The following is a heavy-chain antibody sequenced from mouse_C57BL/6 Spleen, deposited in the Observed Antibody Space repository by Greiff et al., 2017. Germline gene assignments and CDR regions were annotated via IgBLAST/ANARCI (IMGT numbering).Heavy chain of an antibody. Sequence: QVQLQQSGPGLVAPSQSLSITCTVSGFSLTSYGVHWVRQPPGKGLEWLVVIWSDGSTTYHSALKSRLSISKDNSKSQVFLKMNSHQTDDTAMDYYARHTYSPYAMDYWGQGTSVTVSS. CDR1: GFSLTSYG. D-gene: IGHD2-12*01. CDR2: IWSDGST. J-gene: IGHJ4*01. V-gene: IGHV2-6-1*01. CDR3: ARHTYSPYAMDY.